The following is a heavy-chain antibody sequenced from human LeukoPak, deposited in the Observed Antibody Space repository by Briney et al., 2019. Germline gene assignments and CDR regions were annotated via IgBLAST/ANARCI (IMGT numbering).Heavy chain of an antibody. D-gene: IGHD6-19*01. CDR1: GGSINSYY. CDR2: IYYIGST. CDR3: ARRGYSSGSNWFDA. J-gene: IGHJ5*02. Sequence: SETLSLTCTVSGGSINSYYWNWIRQPPGKGLEWIGYIYYIGSTNYNPSLRGRATISVDTSNNQFYLKLSSVTAADTAVYYCARRGYSSGSNWFDAWGQGTLVTVSS. V-gene: IGHV4-59*08.